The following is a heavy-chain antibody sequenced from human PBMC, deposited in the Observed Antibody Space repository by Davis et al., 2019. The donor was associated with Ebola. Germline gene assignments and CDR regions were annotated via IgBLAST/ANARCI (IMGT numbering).Heavy chain of an antibody. CDR2: ISSSSSTI. D-gene: IGHD4-17*01. Sequence: GSLRLSCAASGFTFSSYSMNWVRQAPGKGLEWVSYISSSSSTIYYADSVKGRFTISRDNAKNSLYLQMNSLRDEDTAVYYCARPDDDYGDYGDSNWGQGTLVTVSS. CDR1: GFTFSSYS. J-gene: IGHJ4*02. CDR3: ARPDDDYGDYGDSN. V-gene: IGHV3-48*02.